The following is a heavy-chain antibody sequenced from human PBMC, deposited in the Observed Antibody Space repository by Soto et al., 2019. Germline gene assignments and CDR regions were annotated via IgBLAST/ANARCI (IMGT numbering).Heavy chain of an antibody. CDR3: ARESEDLTSNFDY. CDR2: ISSTTNYI. CDR1: GFTCTIYS. Sequence: LXLSCAASGFTCTIYSMNWVRQAPGKGLEWVSSISSTTNYIYYGDSMKGRFTISRDNAKNSLYLEMNSLRAEDTAVYYCARESEDLTSNFDYWGQGTLVTVSS. V-gene: IGHV3-21*06. J-gene: IGHJ4*02.